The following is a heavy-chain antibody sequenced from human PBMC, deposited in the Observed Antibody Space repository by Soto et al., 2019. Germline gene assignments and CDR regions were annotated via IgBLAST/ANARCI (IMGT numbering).Heavy chain of an antibody. J-gene: IGHJ6*02. D-gene: IGHD2-8*01. V-gene: IGHV1-69*05. CDR3: ARDRVMRGNSYYYGMDV. Sequence: QVQLVQSGAEVKKPGSSVKVSCKASGGTFSNFAISWVRQAPGQGLEWMGAIIPTFASPTYAQRFQGRISXTXXASTTTAFMELSSLRSDDTAVYFCARDRVMRGNSYYYGMDVWGQGTTVTVSS. CDR2: IIPTFASP. CDR1: GGTFSNFA.